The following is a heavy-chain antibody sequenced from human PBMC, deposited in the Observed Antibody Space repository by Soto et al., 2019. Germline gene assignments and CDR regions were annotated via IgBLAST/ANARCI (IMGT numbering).Heavy chain of an antibody. D-gene: IGHD2-21*02. CDR1: GASISRYY. CDR3: AFDLWRYCVVDCYPLDV. CDR2: LYNTGST. Sequence: SETLSLTCTVSGASISRYYWSWIRQSPGKGLEWIGYLYNTGSTIYNPSLKSRVTISVETSKNQFSLKMNSVTAADSAVYYCAFDLWRYCVVDCYPLDVWGQVTTVTVSS. J-gene: IGHJ6*02. V-gene: IGHV4-59*01.